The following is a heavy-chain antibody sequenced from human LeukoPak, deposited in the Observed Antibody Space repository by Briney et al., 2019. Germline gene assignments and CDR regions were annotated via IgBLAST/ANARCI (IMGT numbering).Heavy chain of an antibody. CDR3: ARDTEQAAAGTWKVPFGYYYYYGMDV. CDR1: GFTFSSYS. Sequence: GGSLRLSCAASGFTFSSYSMNWVRQAPGKGLEWVSSISSSSYIYYADSVKGRFTISRDNAKNSLYLQMNSLRAEDTAVYYCARDTEQAAAGTWKVPFGYYYYYGMDVWGQGTTVTVSS. CDR2: ISSSSYI. V-gene: IGHV3-21*01. D-gene: IGHD6-13*01. J-gene: IGHJ6*02.